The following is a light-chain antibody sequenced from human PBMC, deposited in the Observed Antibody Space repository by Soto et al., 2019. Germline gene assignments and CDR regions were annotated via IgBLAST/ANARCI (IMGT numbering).Light chain of an antibody. V-gene: IGKV1-39*01. CDR3: QQYGSSPFT. Sequence: DIQMTQSPSSLSASVGDRVTITCRASQTITNYLNWYQQIPGKAPKLLIFAASSLQSGVPSRFSGSGSGTDFTLTISSLQPEDFAVYYCQQYGSSPFTFGPGTKVDIK. CDR2: AAS. CDR1: QTITNY. J-gene: IGKJ3*01.